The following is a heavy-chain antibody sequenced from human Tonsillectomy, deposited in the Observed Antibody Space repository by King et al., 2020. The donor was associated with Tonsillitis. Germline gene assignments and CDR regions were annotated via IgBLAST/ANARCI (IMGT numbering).Heavy chain of an antibody. CDR3: ATTVTTGLYFDF. J-gene: IGHJ4*02. CDR1: GGSISSGDYY. V-gene: IGHV4-30-4*01. D-gene: IGHD4-17*01. Sequence: VQLQESGPGLVKPXQTLSLTCAVSGGSISSGDYYWSWIRQPPGKGLEWIGXIYYNGGTYYSPSLNSRVTISVATSKNQFSLELNSVTAADTAVYYCATTVTTGLYFDFWGQGTLVTISS. CDR2: IYYNGGT.